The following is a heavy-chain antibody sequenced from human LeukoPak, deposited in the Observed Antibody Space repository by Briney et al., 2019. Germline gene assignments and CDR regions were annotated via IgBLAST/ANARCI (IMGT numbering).Heavy chain of an antibody. Sequence: ASVKVSCKASGYTFTSYGISWVRQAPGQGLEWMGWISAYNGNTNYAQKLQGRVTMTTDTSTSTAYTELRSLRSDDTAVYYCARLNIGEPIFYQQWLGSYFDYWGQGTLVTISS. CDR2: ISAYNGNT. D-gene: IGHD6-19*01. CDR3: ARLNIGEPIFYQQWLGSYFDY. V-gene: IGHV1-18*01. CDR1: GYTFTSYG. J-gene: IGHJ4*02.